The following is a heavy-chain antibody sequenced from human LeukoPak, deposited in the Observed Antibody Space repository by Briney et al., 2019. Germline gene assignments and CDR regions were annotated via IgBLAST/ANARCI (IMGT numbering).Heavy chain of an antibody. Sequence: GRSLRLSCAGSGFTFSSYGIHWVRQAPGKGLEWVAVISFDGTIKYYADSVEGRFTSSRDNSKNTLYLQMNSLRAEDTAVYYCATGQGGIAVAPDYWGQGTLVTVSS. CDR1: GFTFSSYG. CDR2: ISFDGTIK. D-gene: IGHD6-19*01. CDR3: ATGQGGIAVAPDY. V-gene: IGHV3-30*03. J-gene: IGHJ4*02.